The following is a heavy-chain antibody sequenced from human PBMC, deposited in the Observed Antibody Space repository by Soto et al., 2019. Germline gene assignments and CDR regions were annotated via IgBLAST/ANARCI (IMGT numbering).Heavy chain of an antibody. J-gene: IGHJ6*02. Sequence: ASVKVSCKASGYTFTGYYMHWVRQAPGQGLEWMGWINPNSGGTNYAQKFQGWVTMTRDTSISTAYMELSRLRSDDTAVYYCARGGYPYDYVWGSYRQGYYYYGMDVWGQGTTVTVSS. D-gene: IGHD3-16*02. CDR2: INPNSGGT. CDR1: GYTFTGYY. CDR3: ARGGYPYDYVWGSYRQGYYYYGMDV. V-gene: IGHV1-2*04.